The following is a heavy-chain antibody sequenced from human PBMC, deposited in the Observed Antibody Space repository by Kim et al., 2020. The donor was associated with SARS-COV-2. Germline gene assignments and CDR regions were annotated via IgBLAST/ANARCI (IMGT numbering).Heavy chain of an antibody. J-gene: IGHJ6*02. D-gene: IGHD6-19*01. Sequence: GGSLRLSCAASGFTVSDNYMNWVRQAPGKGLEWVSVLYSGGSTYYADSVKGRFTISRDNSKNSLYLQMNSLRTEDTAVYYCARDMDSSGWYGEKDYGMDVWGQGTTVTVSS. CDR3: ARDMDSSGWYGEKDYGMDV. CDR2: LYSGGST. CDR1: GFTVSDNY. V-gene: IGHV3-66*02.